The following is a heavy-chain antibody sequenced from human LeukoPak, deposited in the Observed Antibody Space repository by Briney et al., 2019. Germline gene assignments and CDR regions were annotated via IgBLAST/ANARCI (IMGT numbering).Heavy chain of an antibody. D-gene: IGHD2-15*01. J-gene: IGHJ6*04. CDR1: GFTVSSNY. CDR3: ARAAGCSGGSCYYYYGMDV. V-gene: IGHV3-53*01. CDR2: IYSGGST. Sequence: GSLRLSCAASGFTVSSNYMSWVRQAPGKGLEWVSVIYSGGSTYCADSVKGRFTVSRDNSKSTLYLQMNSLRAEDTAVYYCARAAGCSGGSCYYYYGMDVWGKGTTVTVSS.